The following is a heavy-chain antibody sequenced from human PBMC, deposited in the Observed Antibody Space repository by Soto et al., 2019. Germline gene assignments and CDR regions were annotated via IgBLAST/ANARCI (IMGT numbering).Heavy chain of an antibody. CDR3: AKDSRFAGSYYSLGLLNY. Sequence: LTCTVSGGSISTYYWSWIRQPPGKGLEWIGFIYYTGSTNYNPSLKSRVTLSLDTSKNQFSLKLSSVTAADTAVYYCAKDSRFAGSYYSLGLLNYWGQGTLVTVSS. CDR1: GGSISTYY. V-gene: IGHV4-59*01. J-gene: IGHJ4*02. CDR2: IYYTGST. D-gene: IGHD1-26*01.